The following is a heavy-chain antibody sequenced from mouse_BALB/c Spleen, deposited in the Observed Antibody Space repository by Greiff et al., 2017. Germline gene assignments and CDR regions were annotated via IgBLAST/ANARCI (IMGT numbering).Heavy chain of an antibody. Sequence: VHLVESGPGLVAPSQSLSITCTVSGFSLTSYGVHWVRQPPGKGLEWLGVIWAGGSTNYNSALMSRLSISKDNSKSQVFLKMNSLQTDDTAMYYCAREDGSSLAYWGQGTLVTVSA. CDR1: GFSLTSYG. CDR2: IWAGGST. V-gene: IGHV2-9*02. CDR3: AREDGSSLAY. J-gene: IGHJ3*01. D-gene: IGHD1-1*01.